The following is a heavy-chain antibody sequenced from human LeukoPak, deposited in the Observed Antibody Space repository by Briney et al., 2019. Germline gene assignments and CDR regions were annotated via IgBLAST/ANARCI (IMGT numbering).Heavy chain of an antibody. Sequence: GASVKVSCKASGYTFTSYGISWVRQAPGQGLEWVGWISAYNGNTNYAQKFQGRVTITADKSTSTAYMELSSLRSEDTAVYYCAREAGFYDFWSGYYKNSRSSYMDVWGKGTTVTVSS. V-gene: IGHV1-18*01. CDR3: AREAGFYDFWSGYYKNSRSSYMDV. J-gene: IGHJ6*03. D-gene: IGHD3-3*01. CDR2: ISAYNGNT. CDR1: GYTFTSYG.